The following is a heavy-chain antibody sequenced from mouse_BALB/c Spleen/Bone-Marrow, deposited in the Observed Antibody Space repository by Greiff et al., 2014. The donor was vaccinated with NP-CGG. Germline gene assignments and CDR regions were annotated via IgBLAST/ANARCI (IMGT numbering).Heavy chain of an antibody. CDR1: GFSLTDYG. CDR3: AREGRGYYGSIGYSMDD. D-gene: IGHD1-1*01. J-gene: IGHJ4*01. V-gene: IGHV2-9*02. Sequence: VQLQQSGPGLVAPSQSLSITCTVSGFSLTDYGVHWVRQPPGKGLEWLGVLWADGSTNYNSTRTSRQSISKDNSKSQDCLKMNNLQTDDTAMYDCAREGRGYYGSIGYSMDDWGQGTSVTVSS. CDR2: LWADGST.